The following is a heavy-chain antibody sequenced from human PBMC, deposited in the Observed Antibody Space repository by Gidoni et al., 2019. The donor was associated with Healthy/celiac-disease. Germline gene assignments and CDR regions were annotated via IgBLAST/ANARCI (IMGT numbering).Heavy chain of an antibody. D-gene: IGHD3-10*01. CDR2: IYYSGST. V-gene: IGHV4-59*08. J-gene: IGHJ5*02. CDR3: ARHSITMVRGDFFDP. Sequence: QVQLQESGPGLVKPSETLSLTCTVSGGSISSYYWSWIRQPPGKGLEWIGYIYYSGSTNYNPPLKSRVTISVDTSKNQFSLKLSSVTAADTAVYYCARHSITMVRGDFFDPWGQGTLVTVSS. CDR1: GGSISSYY.